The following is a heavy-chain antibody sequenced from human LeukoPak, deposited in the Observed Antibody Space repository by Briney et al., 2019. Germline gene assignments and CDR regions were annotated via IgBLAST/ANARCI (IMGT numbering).Heavy chain of an antibody. CDR1: GFAVGNAW. CDR2: IKSKGDGGTT. Sequence: GGSLRLSCAASGFAVGNAWMSWVRQAPGKGLEWVGRIKSKGDGGTTDHAAPLKGRFTISRDDSKNTLNLQMNSLKSEDTAVYYCATYNSRDAFNVWGQGTMVTVSS. V-gene: IGHV3-15*01. D-gene: IGHD1-14*01. J-gene: IGHJ3*01. CDR3: ATYNSRDAFNV.